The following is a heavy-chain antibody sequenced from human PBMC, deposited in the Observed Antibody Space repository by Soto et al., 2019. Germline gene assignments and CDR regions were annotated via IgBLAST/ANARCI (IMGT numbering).Heavy chain of an antibody. CDR3: AKASGWFGEFDY. D-gene: IGHD3-10*01. V-gene: IGHV3-23*01. CDR2: ISGSGGST. CDR1: GFTFSRYA. Sequence: EVQLLESGGGLVQPGGSLRLSCAASGFTFSRYAMSWVRQAPGKGLEWVSAISGSGGSTYYADSVKGRFTISRDNSKNTLYLQMNSLRAEDKAVYYCAKASGWFGEFDYWGQGTLVTVSS. J-gene: IGHJ4*02.